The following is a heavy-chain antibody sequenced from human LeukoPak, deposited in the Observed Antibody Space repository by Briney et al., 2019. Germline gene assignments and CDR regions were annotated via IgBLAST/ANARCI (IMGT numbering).Heavy chain of an antibody. Sequence: ASVKVSCKASGGTFSSYAISWVRQAPGQGLEWMGRIIPILGIANYAQKFQGRVTITADKSTSTAYMELSSLRSEDTAVYYCARDKSTVTTIRYYYYYYGMDVWGQGTTVTVSS. CDR3: ARDKSTVTTIRYYYYYYGMDV. J-gene: IGHJ6*02. CDR1: GGTFSSYA. D-gene: IGHD4-17*01. CDR2: IIPILGIA. V-gene: IGHV1-69*04.